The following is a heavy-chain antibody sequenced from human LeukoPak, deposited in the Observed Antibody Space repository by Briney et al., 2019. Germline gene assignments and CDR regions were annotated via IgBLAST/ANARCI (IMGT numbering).Heavy chain of an antibody. D-gene: IGHD3-3*02. CDR2: INPNSGGT. V-gene: IGHV1-2*02. CDR1: GYTFTGYY. J-gene: IGHJ4*02. Sequence: ASVKVSCKASGYTFTGYYMHWVRQAPGQGLAWMGWINPNSGGTNYAQKFQGRVTMTRDTSISTAYMELSRLRSDDTAVYYCERDRVASPRSYYFDYWGQGTLVTVSS. CDR3: ERDRVASPRSYYFDY.